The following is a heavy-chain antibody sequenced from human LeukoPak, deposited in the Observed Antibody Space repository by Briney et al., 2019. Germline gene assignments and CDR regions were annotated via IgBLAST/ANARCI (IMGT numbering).Heavy chain of an antibody. J-gene: IGHJ4*02. Sequence: GGSLRLSCVGSGFTFGNYGMSWVRQAPGKGQEWVSGLSDAGVRIFYSDSVKGRFTVSRDNSKNTLYLQMDSLRVEDTAVYYCANTHCDSSPIVWNFWGQGTLVTVSS. CDR3: ANTHCDSSPIVWNF. CDR1: GFTFGNYG. D-gene: IGHD6-6*01. CDR2: LSDAGVRI. V-gene: IGHV3-23*01.